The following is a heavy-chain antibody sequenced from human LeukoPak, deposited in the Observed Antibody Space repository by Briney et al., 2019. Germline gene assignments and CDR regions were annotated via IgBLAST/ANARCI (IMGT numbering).Heavy chain of an antibody. CDR1: GGSISSSSYY. V-gene: IGHV4-39*01. J-gene: IGHJ4*02. D-gene: IGHD3-3*01. CDR3: ARHSPPNWSGYYTPFDY. Sequence: SETLPLTCTVSGGSISSSSYYWGWIRQPPGKGLEWIGSIYYSGSTYYNPSLKSRVTISVDTSKNQFSLKLSSVTAADTAVYSCARHSPPNWSGYYTPFDYWGQGTLVTVSS. CDR2: IYYSGST.